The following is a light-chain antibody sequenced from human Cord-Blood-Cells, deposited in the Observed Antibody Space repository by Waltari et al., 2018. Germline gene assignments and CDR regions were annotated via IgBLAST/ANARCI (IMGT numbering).Light chain of an antibody. V-gene: IGKV3-20*01. CDR3: QQDGSSYT. CDR1: QGVSSSY. J-gene: IGKJ2*01. Sequence: EIVLTQSPGTLSLSPGERATLSCRASQGVSSSYLAWYQQKPGQAPRLLIYGASSRATGIPDRLSGSGSGTDFTLTIRRLEPEDFAVYYLQQDGSSYTFGQGTKLEIK. CDR2: GAS.